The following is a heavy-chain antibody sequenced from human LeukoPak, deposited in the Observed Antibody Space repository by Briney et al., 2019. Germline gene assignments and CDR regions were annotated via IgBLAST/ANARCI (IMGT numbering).Heavy chain of an antibody. Sequence: GGSLRSSFAAPGFTFSSYAMSWVRQPPGKGLEWVSAFSGSGGSTYYADSVKGRFTISRDNSKNTLYLQMNSLRAEDTAVYYCAKAGTMVRGVIFRFDYWGQGTLVTVSS. V-gene: IGHV3-23*01. CDR1: GFTFSSYA. CDR3: AKAGTMVRGVIFRFDY. J-gene: IGHJ4*02. D-gene: IGHD3-10*01. CDR2: FSGSGGST.